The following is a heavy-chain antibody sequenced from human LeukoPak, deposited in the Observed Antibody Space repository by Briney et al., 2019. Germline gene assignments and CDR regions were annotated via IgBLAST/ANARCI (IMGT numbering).Heavy chain of an antibody. D-gene: IGHD3-22*01. CDR2: ISADNGDT. J-gene: IGHJ4*02. CDR1: GYTFTSYG. Sequence: ASVKVSCKASGYTFTSYGITWVRQAPGQGLEWMTWISADNGDTNYAQKFKGRVTMTTETSTSTAYMELRSLRSDDTAVYYCARDLGYDSSGYYPDYWGQGTLVTVSS. CDR3: ARDLGYDSSGYYPDY. V-gene: IGHV1-18*01.